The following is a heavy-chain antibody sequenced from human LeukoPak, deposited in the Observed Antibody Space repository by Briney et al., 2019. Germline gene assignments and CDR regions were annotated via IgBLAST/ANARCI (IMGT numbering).Heavy chain of an antibody. CDR1: GYTLTELS. CDR3: ATDRRVRGVMSHYGMDV. J-gene: IGHJ6*04. D-gene: IGHD3-10*01. CDR2: FDPEDGET. Sequence: GASVKVSCKVSGYTLTELSMHWVRQAPGKGLEWMGGFDPEDGETIYAQKFQGRVTTTEDTSTDTAYMELSSLRSEDTAVYYCATDRRVRGVMSHYGMDVWGKGTTVTVSS. V-gene: IGHV1-24*01.